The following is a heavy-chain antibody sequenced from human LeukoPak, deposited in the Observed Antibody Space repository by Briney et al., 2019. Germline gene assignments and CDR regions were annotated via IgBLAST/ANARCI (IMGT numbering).Heavy chain of an antibody. CDR2: IRSKAYGGTT. D-gene: IGHD3-9*01. CDR3: TRDQPLRSRPLTGGPDAFDI. V-gene: IGHV3-49*04. J-gene: IGHJ3*02. Sequence: GGSLRLSCTASGFTFGDYAMSWVRQAPGKGLVWVGFIRSKAYGGTTEYAASVKGRFTISRDESKSIAYLQMNSLKTEDTAVYYCTRDQPLRSRPLTGGPDAFDIWGQGTMVTVSS. CDR1: GFTFGDYA.